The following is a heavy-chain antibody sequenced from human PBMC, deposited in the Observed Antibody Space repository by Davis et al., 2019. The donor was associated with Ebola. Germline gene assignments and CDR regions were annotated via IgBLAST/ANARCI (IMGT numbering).Heavy chain of an antibody. D-gene: IGHD2-15*01. CDR2: IYYSGST. V-gene: IGHV4-59*12. CDR3: ARWPGYCSGGNCYSGLDV. CDR1: GGPISSYY. J-gene: IGHJ6*02. Sequence: PSETLSLTCTVSGGPISSYYWSWIRQPPGKGLEWIGYIYYSGSTNYNPSLKSRVTISVDTSKNQLSLKLNSVTAADTAVYYCARWPGYCSGGNCYSGLDVWGQGTTVTVSS.